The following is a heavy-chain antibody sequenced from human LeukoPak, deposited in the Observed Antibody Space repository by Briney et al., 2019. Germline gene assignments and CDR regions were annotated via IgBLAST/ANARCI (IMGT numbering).Heavy chain of an antibody. CDR1: GFTLGSYW. CDR3: ARGIARTVAGNWFDP. CDR2: IRKDGGDK. D-gene: IGHD6-19*01. V-gene: IGHV3-7*02. J-gene: IGHJ5*02. Sequence: GGSLRLSCAASGFTLGSYWMGWARQAPGKGLEWVANIRKDGGDKYYVDSVKGRFTISRDNAKNSLYLQMNSLRVEDTAVYYCARGIARTVAGNWFDPWGQGTLVTVSS.